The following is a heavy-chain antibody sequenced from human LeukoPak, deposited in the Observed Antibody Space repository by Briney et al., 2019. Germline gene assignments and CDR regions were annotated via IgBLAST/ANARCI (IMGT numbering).Heavy chain of an antibody. CDR2: ISAYNGNT. CDR3: GRSGSCYVHRPNGFDI. J-gene: IGHJ3*02. D-gene: IGHD1-26*01. Sequence: ASVNVSCKASGYTFTSYGISWVRQAPGQGLEWMGWISAYNGNTNYAQKLQGRVTMTTDTSRITAYMELRRLRSDDTAVYYCGRSGSCYVHRPNGFDIWGQGTMVTVSS. V-gene: IGHV1-18*01. CDR1: GYTFTSYG.